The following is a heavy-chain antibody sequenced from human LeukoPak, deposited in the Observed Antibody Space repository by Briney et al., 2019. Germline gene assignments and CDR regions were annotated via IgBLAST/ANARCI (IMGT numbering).Heavy chain of an antibody. CDR2: ISSSSSYI. CDR3: ARGEWLLQAPFNP. Sequence: GGSLRLSCAASGFTFSSYSMNWVRQAPGKGLEWVSSISSSSSYIYYADSVKGRLTISRDNAKNSLYLQMNSLRAEDTAVYYCARGEWLLQAPFNPWGQGTLVTVSS. D-gene: IGHD3-3*01. CDR1: GFTFSSYS. V-gene: IGHV3-21*01. J-gene: IGHJ5*02.